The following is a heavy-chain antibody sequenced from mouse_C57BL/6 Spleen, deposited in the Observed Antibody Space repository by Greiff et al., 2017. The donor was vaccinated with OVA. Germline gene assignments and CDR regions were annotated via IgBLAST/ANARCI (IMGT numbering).Heavy chain of an antibody. CDR2: IDPETGGT. J-gene: IGHJ1*03. Sequence: VQLQQSGAELVRPGASVTLSCKASGYTFTDYEMHWVKQTPVHGLEWIGAIDPETGGTAYNQKFKGKAILTADKSSSTAYMELRSLTSEDSAVYYCTRGGGSSPHWYFEVWGTGTTVTVSS. D-gene: IGHD1-1*01. CDR1: GYTFTDYE. V-gene: IGHV1-15*01. CDR3: TRGGGSSPHWYFEV.